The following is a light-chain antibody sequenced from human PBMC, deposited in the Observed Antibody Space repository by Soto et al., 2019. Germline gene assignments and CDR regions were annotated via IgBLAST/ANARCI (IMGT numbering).Light chain of an antibody. J-gene: IGKJ1*01. V-gene: IGKV1-5*01. CDR1: QSISNW. Sequence: DIQMTQSPSILSAYVGDRVNVTCWASQSISNWLAWYQRKPGKAPKLLIYDASSLESGVPSRFSGSGSGTEFTLTISSLQPDDFATYYCQQYNSYSKTFGQGTKG. CDR2: DAS. CDR3: QQYNSYSKT.